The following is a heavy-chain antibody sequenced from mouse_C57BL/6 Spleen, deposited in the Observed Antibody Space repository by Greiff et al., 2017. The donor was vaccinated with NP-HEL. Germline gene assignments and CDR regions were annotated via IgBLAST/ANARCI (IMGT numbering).Heavy chain of an antibody. Sequence: EVQGVESGEGLVKPGGSLKLSCAASGFTFSSYAMSWVRQTPEKRLEWVAYISSGGDYIYYADTVKGRFTISRDNARNTLYLQMSSLKSEDTAMYYCTRDDGYPFAYWGQGTLVTVSA. V-gene: IGHV5-9-1*02. CDR1: GFTFSSYA. CDR2: ISSGGDYI. CDR3: TRDDGYPFAY. D-gene: IGHD2-3*01. J-gene: IGHJ3*01.